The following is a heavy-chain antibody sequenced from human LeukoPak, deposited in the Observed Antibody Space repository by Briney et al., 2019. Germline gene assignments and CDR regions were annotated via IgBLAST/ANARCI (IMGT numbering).Heavy chain of an antibody. J-gene: IGHJ3*02. CDR2: ISSSGSTI. Sequence: GGSLRLSCAASGFTFSSYEMHWVRQAPGKGLEWVSYISSSGSTIYYADSVKGRFTISRDNAKNSLYLQMNSLTAEDMAVYYCAREDYDYVWGSYREKRNAFDIWGQGTMVTVSS. D-gene: IGHD3-16*02. V-gene: IGHV3-48*03. CDR1: GFTFSSYE. CDR3: AREDYDYVWGSYREKRNAFDI.